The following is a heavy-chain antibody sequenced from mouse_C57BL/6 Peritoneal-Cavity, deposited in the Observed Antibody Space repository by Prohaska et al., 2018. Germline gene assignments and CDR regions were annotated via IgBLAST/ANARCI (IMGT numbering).Heavy chain of an antibody. CDR3: VRVDYYGSSLYYAMDY. V-gene: IGHV10-3*01. Sequence: EVQLVESGGGLVQPKGSLKLSCAASGFTFNTYAMHWVRQAPGKGLEWVARIRSKSSNYGTYYADSVKDRFTIYRDDSQSMLYLQMNNLKTEDTAMYYCVRVDYYGSSLYYAMDYWGQGTSVTVSS. J-gene: IGHJ4*01. D-gene: IGHD1-1*01. CDR1: GFTFNTYA. CDR2: IRSKSSNYGT.